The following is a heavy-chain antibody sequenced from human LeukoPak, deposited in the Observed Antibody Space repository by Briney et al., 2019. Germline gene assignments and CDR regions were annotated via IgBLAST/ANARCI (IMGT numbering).Heavy chain of an antibody. CDR1: GFTFSSYA. CDR2: ISGSGGST. V-gene: IGHV3-23*01. Sequence: QTGGSQRLSCAASGFTFSSYAMSWVRQAPGKGLEWGSAISGSGGSTYYADSVKGRFTISRDNSKNTLYLQMNSLRAEDTAVYYCARGIAARPVDYYYYYGMDVWGQGTTVTVSS. CDR3: ARGIAARPVDYYYYYGMDV. D-gene: IGHD6-6*01. J-gene: IGHJ6*02.